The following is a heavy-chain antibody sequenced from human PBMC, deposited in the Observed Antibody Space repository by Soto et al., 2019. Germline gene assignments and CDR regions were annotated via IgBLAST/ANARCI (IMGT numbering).Heavy chain of an antibody. D-gene: IGHD2-15*01. Sequence: QVQLQESGPGLVKPSQTLSLTCTVSGGSIIDGQTYLNWIRQHPERGLEWMGYINYRGTTNYSPALQSRIIISLDTSKSQFSLRLTSLTAADTAVYYCARDAPGVAPYWGQGTLVTVSS. CDR1: GGSIIDGQTY. CDR2: INYRGTT. J-gene: IGHJ4*02. CDR3: ARDAPGVAPY. V-gene: IGHV4-31*03.